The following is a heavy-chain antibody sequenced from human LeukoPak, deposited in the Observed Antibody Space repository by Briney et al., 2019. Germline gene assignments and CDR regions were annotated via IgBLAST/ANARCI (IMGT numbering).Heavy chain of an antibody. CDR1: GGSISSGSYY. Sequence: KSSQTLSLTCTVSGGSISSGSYYWSWIRQPAGKGLEWIGRIYTSGSTNYNPSLKSRVTMSVDTSKNQFSLNLSSVTAADTAVYYCARDSNRALNWFDPWGQGTLVTVSS. V-gene: IGHV4-61*02. CDR2: IYTSGST. CDR3: ARDSNRALNWFDP. J-gene: IGHJ5*02. D-gene: IGHD2/OR15-2a*01.